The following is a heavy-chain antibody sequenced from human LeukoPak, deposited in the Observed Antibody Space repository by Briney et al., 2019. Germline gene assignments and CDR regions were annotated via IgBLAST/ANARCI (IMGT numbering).Heavy chain of an antibody. CDR2: ISYDGSNK. CDR3: ARAAHCYGPGLYWYFDY. J-gene: IGHJ4*02. V-gene: IGHV3-30-3*01. CDR1: GFTFSSYA. Sequence: GGSLRLSCAASGFTFSSYAMHWVRQAPGKGLEWVAVISYDGSNKYYADSVKGRFTISRDNSKNTLYLQMNSLRAEDTAVYYCARAAHCYGPGLYWYFDYWGQGTLVTVSS. D-gene: IGHD2-2*01.